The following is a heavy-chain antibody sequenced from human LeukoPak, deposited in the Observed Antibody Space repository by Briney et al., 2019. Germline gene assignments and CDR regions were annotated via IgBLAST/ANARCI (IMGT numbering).Heavy chain of an antibody. J-gene: IGHJ5*02. V-gene: IGHV4-61*02. CDR3: ARVQAGPGTNWFDP. CDR1: GGSISSGSYY. CDR2: IYTSGST. D-gene: IGHD6-13*01. Sequence: SETLSLTCTVSGGSISSGSYYWSWIRQPAGKGLEWIGRIYTSGSTNYNPSLKSRVTISVDTSKNQFSLKLSSVTAADTAMYYCARVQAGPGTNWFDPWGQGTLVTVSP.